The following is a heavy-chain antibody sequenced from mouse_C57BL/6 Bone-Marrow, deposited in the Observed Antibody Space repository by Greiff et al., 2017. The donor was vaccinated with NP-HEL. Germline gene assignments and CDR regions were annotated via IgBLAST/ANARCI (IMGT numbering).Heavy chain of an antibody. D-gene: IGHD4-1*01. Sequence: VQLQQSGAELAKPGASVKLSCKASGYTFTSYWMHWVKQRPGQGLEWIGYINPSSGYTKYNQKFKDKATLTADKSSSTAYMQLSSLTNEDSAVYYCARSPNWADWYYDVWGTGTTVTVSS. CDR1: GYTFTSYW. CDR2: INPSSGYT. J-gene: IGHJ1*03. V-gene: IGHV1-7*01. CDR3: ARSPNWADWYYDV.